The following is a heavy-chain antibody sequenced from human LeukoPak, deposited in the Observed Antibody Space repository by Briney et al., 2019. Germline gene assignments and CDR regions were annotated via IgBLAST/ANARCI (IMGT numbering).Heavy chain of an antibody. V-gene: IGHV3-23*01. J-gene: IGHJ6*02. Sequence: GSLRLSCAASGFTFSSYAMSWVRQAPGKGLEWVSAISGSGGSTYYADSVKGRFTFSRDNSKNTLYLQMNSLRAEDTAVYYCAKDQGNPRIAAPQYYYYYGMDVWGQGTTVTVSS. CDR1: GFTFSSYA. CDR3: AKDQGNPRIAAPQYYYYYGMDV. CDR2: ISGSGGST. D-gene: IGHD6-13*01.